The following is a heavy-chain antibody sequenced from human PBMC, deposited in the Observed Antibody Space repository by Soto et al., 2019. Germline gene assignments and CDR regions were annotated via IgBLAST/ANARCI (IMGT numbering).Heavy chain of an antibody. CDR1: GYTFTDYY. Sequence: ASVEVSCKXSGYTFTDYYLHWVRQAPGQGLEWMGCTNPNTGDTRFPQKFQGRVTLTRDTSISTGYMELNSLRADDTALYYCVREDSSGTYIAQNWFDSWGQGALVTVSS. V-gene: IGHV1-2*02. D-gene: IGHD1-26*01. J-gene: IGHJ5*01. CDR3: VREDSSGTYIAQNWFDS. CDR2: TNPNTGDT.